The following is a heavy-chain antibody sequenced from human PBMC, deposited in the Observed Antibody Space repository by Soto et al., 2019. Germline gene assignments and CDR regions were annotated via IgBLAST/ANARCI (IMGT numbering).Heavy chain of an antibody. J-gene: IGHJ5*02. V-gene: IGHV1-8*01. CDR3: ARVITMVRGVINWFDP. D-gene: IGHD3-10*01. CDR1: GYTFTSYD. Sequence: ASVKVSCKASGYTFTSYDINWVRQATGQGLEWMGWMNPNSGNTGYAQKFQGRVTMTRNTSISTAYMELSSLRSEDTAVYYCARVITMVRGVINWFDPWGQGTLVTVSS. CDR2: MNPNSGNT.